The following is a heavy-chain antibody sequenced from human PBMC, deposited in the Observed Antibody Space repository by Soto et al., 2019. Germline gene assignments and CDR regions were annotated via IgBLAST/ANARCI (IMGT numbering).Heavy chain of an antibody. J-gene: IGHJ5*02. CDR2: IIPIFGTA. V-gene: IGHV1-69*13. D-gene: IGHD2-2*02. CDR1: GCTFSSYA. CDR3: ARDIVVVPAAILGWFDP. Sequence: SVKVSCKASGCTFSSYAISWVRQAPGQGLEWMGGIIPIFGTANYAQKFQGRVTITADESTSTAYMELSSLRSEDTAVYYCARDIVVVPAAILGWFDPWGQGTLVTVSS.